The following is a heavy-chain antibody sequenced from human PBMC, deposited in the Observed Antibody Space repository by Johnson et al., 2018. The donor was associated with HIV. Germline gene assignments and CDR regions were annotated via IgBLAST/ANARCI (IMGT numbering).Heavy chain of an antibody. CDR2: INVDGREK. Sequence: VQLVESGGGLVQPGGSLRLSCTASGFTFSDFRMSWVRQAPGRGLAWVANINVDGREKYYVDSVEGRCTIARDNAKNSLFLQLNSLSAGDPAVYYCAREDCSSTRCSDWDSAFDIWGQGTMVTVSS. CDR1: GFTFSDFR. V-gene: IGHV3-7*01. J-gene: IGHJ3*02. D-gene: IGHD2-2*01. CDR3: AREDCSSTRCSDWDSAFDI.